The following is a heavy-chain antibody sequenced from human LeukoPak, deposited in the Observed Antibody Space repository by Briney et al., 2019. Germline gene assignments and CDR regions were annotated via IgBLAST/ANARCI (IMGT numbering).Heavy chain of an antibody. Sequence: GGSLRLSCAASGFTFSSYAMHWVRQAPGKGLEWVSAISGSGGSTYYADSVKGRFTISRDNSKNTLYLQMNSLRAEDTAVYYCAKWRVYQLLGYYFDYWGQGTLVTVSS. CDR2: ISGSGGST. J-gene: IGHJ4*02. V-gene: IGHV3-23*01. D-gene: IGHD2-2*01. CDR1: GFTFSSYA. CDR3: AKWRVYQLLGYYFDY.